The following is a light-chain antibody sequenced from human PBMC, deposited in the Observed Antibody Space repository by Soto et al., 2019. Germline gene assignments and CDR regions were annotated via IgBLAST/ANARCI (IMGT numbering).Light chain of an antibody. CDR3: QQYNNWSTWT. V-gene: IGKV3-15*01. CDR2: GAS. J-gene: IGKJ1*01. Sequence: EIVMTQSPATLSVSPGERATLSCRASQSVSSNLAWYQQTPGQAPRLLIYGASTRATGIPARLSGSWSGTEVTLTLSSLPSEDFAVYYCQQYNNWSTWTFGQGTKVEIK. CDR1: QSVSSN.